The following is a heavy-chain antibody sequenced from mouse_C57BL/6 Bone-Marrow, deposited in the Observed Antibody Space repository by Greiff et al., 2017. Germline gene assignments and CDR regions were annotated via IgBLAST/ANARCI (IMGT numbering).Heavy chain of an antibody. J-gene: IGHJ2*01. CDR1: GFTFTDYY. V-gene: IGHV7-3*01. CDR3: ARYDYGSQFLYYFDY. Sequence: EVQGVESGGGLVQPGGSLSLSCAASGFTFTDYYMSWVRQPPGKALEWLGFIRNKANGYTTEYSASVKGRFTISRDNSQSILYLQMNALRAEDSATYYCARYDYGSQFLYYFDYWGQGTTLTVSS. D-gene: IGHD1-1*01. CDR2: IRNKANGYTT.